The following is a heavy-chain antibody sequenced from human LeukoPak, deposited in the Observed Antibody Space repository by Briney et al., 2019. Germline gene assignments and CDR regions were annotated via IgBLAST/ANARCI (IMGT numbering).Heavy chain of an antibody. V-gene: IGHV3-49*03. CDR1: GFTFGDYA. D-gene: IGHD3-10*01. Sequence: GGSLRLSCTASGFTFGDYAMSWFRQAPGKGLEWVGFIRSKAYGGTTEYAASVKGRFTISRDDSKSTAYLQMNSLKTEDTAVYYCTREKLWFGESSITFGYYYYGMDVWGQGTTVTVSS. J-gene: IGHJ6*02. CDR3: TREKLWFGESSITFGYYYYGMDV. CDR2: IRSKAYGGTT.